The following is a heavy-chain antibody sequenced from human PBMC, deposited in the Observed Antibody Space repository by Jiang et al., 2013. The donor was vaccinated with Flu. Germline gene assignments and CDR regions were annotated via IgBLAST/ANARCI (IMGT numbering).Heavy chain of an antibody. Sequence: AASGFTFSSYAMSWVRQAPGKGLEWVSAISGSGGSTYYADSVKGRFTISRDNSKNTLYLQMNSLRAEDTAVYYCAKDRAGYYYYGMDVWGKGTTVTVSS. CDR3: AKDRAGYYYYGMDV. CDR1: GFTFSSYA. J-gene: IGHJ6*04. V-gene: IGHV3-23*01. CDR2: ISGSGGST.